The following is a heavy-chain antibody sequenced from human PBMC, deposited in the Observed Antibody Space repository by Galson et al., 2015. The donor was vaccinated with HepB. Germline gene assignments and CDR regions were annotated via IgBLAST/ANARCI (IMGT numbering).Heavy chain of an antibody. CDR2: ISSSSSYI. CDR1: GFTFSSYS. Sequence: SLRLSCAASGFTFSSYSMNWVRQAPGKGLEWVSSISSSSSYIYYADSVKGRFTISRDNAKNSLYLQMNSLRAEDTAVYYCARDKYYDILTGYYYYYYGMDVWGQGTTVTVSS. V-gene: IGHV3-21*01. D-gene: IGHD3-9*01. CDR3: ARDKYYDILTGYYYYYYGMDV. J-gene: IGHJ6*02.